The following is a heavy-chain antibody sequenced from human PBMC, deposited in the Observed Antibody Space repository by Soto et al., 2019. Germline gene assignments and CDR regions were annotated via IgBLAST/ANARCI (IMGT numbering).Heavy chain of an antibody. V-gene: IGHV5-51*01. Sequence: GESLKISCKGSGYNFSSYWIGWVRQMPGKGLEWMGILYPSDSDTRYSPSFQGQATISADKSINTAYLQWSSLKASDTATYYCARLLPGYSSYDAFDIWGQGTMVTVSS. CDR2: LYPSDSDT. CDR3: ARLLPGYSSYDAFDI. D-gene: IGHD6-13*01. CDR1: GYNFSSYW. J-gene: IGHJ3*02.